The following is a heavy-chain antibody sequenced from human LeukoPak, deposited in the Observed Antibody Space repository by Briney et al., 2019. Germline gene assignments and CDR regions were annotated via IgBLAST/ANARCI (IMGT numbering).Heavy chain of an antibody. J-gene: IGHJ4*02. CDR3: AKDAMVRGVIVNPYYFDY. Sequence: LSLTCTVSGGSISSYYWSWIRQPPGKGLEWVSGISWNSGSIGYADSVKGRFTISRDNAKNSLYLQMNSLSAEDTALYYCAKDAMVRGVIVNPYYFDYWGQGTLVTVSS. D-gene: IGHD3-10*01. CDR1: GGSISSYY. CDR2: ISWNSGSI. V-gene: IGHV3-9*01.